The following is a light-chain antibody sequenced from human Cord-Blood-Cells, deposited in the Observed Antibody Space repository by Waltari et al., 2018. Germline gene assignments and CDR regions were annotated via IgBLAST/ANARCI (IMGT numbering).Light chain of an antibody. Sequence: EIVLTQSPATLSLSPGERATLSCRASQSVSSYLAWYQQKPGQAPRLLIYDASSGATGIPARFRGRGSGTDFTLTISSLEPEDFAGYYCQQRSNWPPWTFGQGTKVEIK. CDR1: QSVSSY. V-gene: IGKV3-11*01. CDR3: QQRSNWPPWT. CDR2: DAS. J-gene: IGKJ1*01.